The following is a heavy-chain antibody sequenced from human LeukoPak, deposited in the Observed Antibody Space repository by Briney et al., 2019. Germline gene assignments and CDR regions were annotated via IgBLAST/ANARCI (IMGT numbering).Heavy chain of an antibody. J-gene: IGHJ1*01. V-gene: IGHV3-30*03. CDR3: AREKWFVTPEFFQH. CDR1: GFTFSSYG. D-gene: IGHD3-22*01. CDR2: ISYDGSNK. Sequence: GRSLRLSCAASGFTFSSYGMHWVRQAPGKGLEWVAVISYDGSNKYYADSVKGRFTISRDNSKNTLYLQMNSLRADDTAVYYCAREKWFVTPEFFQHWGQGTLVTVSS.